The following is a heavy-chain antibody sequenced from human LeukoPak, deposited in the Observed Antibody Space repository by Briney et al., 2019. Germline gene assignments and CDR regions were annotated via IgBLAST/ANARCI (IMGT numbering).Heavy chain of an antibody. Sequence: SETLSLTCTVSGGSISSYYWSWIRQPPGKGLEWIGYIYYSGSTNYNPSLKSRVTISVDTSTNQFSLKLSSVTAADTAVYYCARHSPAVAGTIFGYWGEGTLVTVSS. J-gene: IGHJ4*02. CDR2: IYYSGST. CDR3: ARHSPAVAGTIFGY. V-gene: IGHV4-59*08. CDR1: GGSISSYY. D-gene: IGHD6-19*01.